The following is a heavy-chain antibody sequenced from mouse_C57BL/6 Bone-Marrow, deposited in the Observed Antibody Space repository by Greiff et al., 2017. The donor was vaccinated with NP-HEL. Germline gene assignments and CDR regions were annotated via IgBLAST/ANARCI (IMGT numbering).Heavy chain of an antibody. D-gene: IGHD6-1*01. CDR1: GYTFTDYY. CDR3: AIPIPLHYAMDY. CDR2: INPNNGGT. J-gene: IGHJ4*01. Sequence: EVQLQESGPELVKPGASVKISCKASGYTFTDYYMNWVKQSHGKSLEWIGDINPNNGGTSYNQKFKGKATLTVDKSSSTAYMELRSLTSEDSAVYYCAIPIPLHYAMDYWGQGTSVTVSS. V-gene: IGHV1-26*01.